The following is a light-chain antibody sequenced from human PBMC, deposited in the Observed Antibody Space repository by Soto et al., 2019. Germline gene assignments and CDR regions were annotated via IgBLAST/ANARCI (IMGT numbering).Light chain of an antibody. J-gene: IGLJ3*02. CDR2: DTT. CDR1: TGTVTSGHY. V-gene: IGLV7-46*01. CDR3: MLYYNTVGLV. Sequence: QAVVTQEPSLTVSPGGTVTLTCASTTGTVTSGHYPYWFQQRPGQAPRTLIYDTTNRHSWTPGRFSGSLLGGKAALTLSCAQPEDEAEYFCMLYYNTVGLVFGGGTKVTVL.